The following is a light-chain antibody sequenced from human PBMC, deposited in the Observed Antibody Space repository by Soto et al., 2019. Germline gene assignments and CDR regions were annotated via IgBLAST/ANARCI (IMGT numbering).Light chain of an antibody. CDR2: DAS. J-gene: IGKJ2*01. Sequence: EVVLTQSPATLSLSPGERATLSCRASQSINSYLAWYQQKPGQAPRLLIYDASNRATGIPARFSGSGSGTDFTLTISSLEPEDFAVYYCQQRRNWPRTFGQGTKLEIK. V-gene: IGKV3-11*01. CDR3: QQRRNWPRT. CDR1: QSINSY.